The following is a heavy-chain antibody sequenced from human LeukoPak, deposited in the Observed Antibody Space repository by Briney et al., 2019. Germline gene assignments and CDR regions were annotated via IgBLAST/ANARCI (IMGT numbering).Heavy chain of an antibody. CDR1: GFTFSDHY. V-gene: IGHV3-72*01. CDR3: TRVTTLTDYYYDY. D-gene: IGHD4-17*01. CDR2: TRNKAKSYTT. J-gene: IGHJ4*02. Sequence: GGSLRLSCAASGFTFSDHYMDWVRLAPGKGLEWVGRTRNKAKSYTTEYAASVKGRFTISRDGSKSSLYLQMKSLKTEDTAVYYCTRVTTLTDYYYDYWGQGTLVTVSS.